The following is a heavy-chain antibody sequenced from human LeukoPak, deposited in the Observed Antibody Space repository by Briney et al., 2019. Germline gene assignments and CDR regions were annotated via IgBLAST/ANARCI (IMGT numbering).Heavy chain of an antibody. D-gene: IGHD2-15*01. V-gene: IGHV3-13*01. CDR3: ASGAEGWNY. J-gene: IGHJ4*02. CDR1: GFTFSSYD. CDR2: IGKSGHT. Sequence: GGSLRLSCAASGFTFSSYDMHWVRHVTGKGLEWVSGIGKSGHTYYAGSVKGRFTISRENAKNSLYLQMNDLRAGDTAVYYCASGAEGWNYWGQGTLVTVSS.